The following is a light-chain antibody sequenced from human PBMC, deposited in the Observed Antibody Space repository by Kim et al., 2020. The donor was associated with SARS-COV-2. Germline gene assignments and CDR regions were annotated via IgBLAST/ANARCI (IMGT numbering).Light chain of an antibody. CDR2: DVT. J-gene: IGLJ1*01. CDR1: SSDVGAYNY. CDR3: CSYAGSPPYV. V-gene: IGLV2-11*01. Sequence: QSALTQPRSVSGSPGQSVAISCTGTSSDVGAYNYVSWYQQHPGKAPKLMIYDVTERPSGVPDRFSGSKSGNTASLTISGLQAEDEADYYCCSYAGSPPYVFGTGTKVTVL.